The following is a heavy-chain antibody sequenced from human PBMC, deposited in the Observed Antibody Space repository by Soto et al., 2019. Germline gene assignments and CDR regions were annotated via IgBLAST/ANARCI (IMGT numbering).Heavy chain of an antibody. V-gene: IGHV4-59*12. D-gene: IGHD1-26*01. J-gene: IGHJ4*02. Sequence: ASXIIRLPSPVSAGTLGGFYWRWLLHKQRKGLDGLGYIYYSGSTNHNPSLKSRVTISVYTSKNEFSLKLSSVTAADTAVYYCARGFPLAGRYWNGYYYFESYGQGTLVTVSA. CDR2: IYYSGST. CDR3: ARGFPLAGRYWNGYYYFES. CDR1: AGTLGGFY.